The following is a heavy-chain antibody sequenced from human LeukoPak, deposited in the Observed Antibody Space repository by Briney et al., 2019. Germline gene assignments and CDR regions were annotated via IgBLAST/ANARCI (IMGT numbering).Heavy chain of an antibody. CDR3: ARERKYQLPDIYYYYYMDV. Sequence: PSETLSLTCTVSGSSISSGSYYWSWIRQPAGKGLEWIGRIYNSGSTNYNPSLKSRVTISRDTFKNQLSLKLTSVTAADTAVYFCARERKYQLPDIYYYYYMDVWGKGTTVTISS. J-gene: IGHJ6*03. CDR1: GSSISSGSYY. D-gene: IGHD2-2*01. CDR2: IYNSGST. V-gene: IGHV4-61*02.